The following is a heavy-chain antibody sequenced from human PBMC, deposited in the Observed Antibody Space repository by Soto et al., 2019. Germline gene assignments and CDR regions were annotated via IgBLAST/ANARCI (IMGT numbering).Heavy chain of an antibody. Sequence: QVQLVESGGGVVQPGRSLRLSCAASGFTFSSYGMHWVRQAPGKGLEWVAVIWDDGSNKYYADSVKGRFTISRDNSKNTLYLQMNSLRAEDTAVYYCASDRYSSGWYDLDYWGQGTLVTVSS. CDR3: ASDRYSSGWYDLDY. D-gene: IGHD6-19*01. CDR2: IWDDGSNK. CDR1: GFTFSSYG. V-gene: IGHV3-33*01. J-gene: IGHJ4*02.